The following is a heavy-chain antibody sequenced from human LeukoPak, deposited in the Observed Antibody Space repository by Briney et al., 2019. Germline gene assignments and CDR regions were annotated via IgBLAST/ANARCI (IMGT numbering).Heavy chain of an antibody. CDR2: ISAYNGNT. CDR1: GYTFTSYG. D-gene: IGHD6-13*01. V-gene: IGHV1-18*04. Sequence: ASVKVSCKASGYTFTSYGISWVRQAPGQGLEGMGWISAYNGNTNYAQKLQGRVTMTTDTSQSTAYMELRSLRSDDPALYYRARGRSAYSSSWPLFDYWGQGTLVTVSS. CDR3: ARGRSAYSSSWPLFDY. J-gene: IGHJ4*02.